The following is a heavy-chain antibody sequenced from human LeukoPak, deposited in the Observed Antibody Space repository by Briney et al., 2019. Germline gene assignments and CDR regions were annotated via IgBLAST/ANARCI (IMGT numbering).Heavy chain of an antibody. CDR1: GYTFTSYG. V-gene: IGHV1-46*01. CDR2: INPSGGST. CDR3: ARDVSVAGTGNWFDP. D-gene: IGHD6-19*01. Sequence: ASVKVSCKASGYTFTSYGISWVRQAPGQGLEWMGIINPSGGSTSYAQKFQGRVTMTRDTSTSTVYMELSSLRSEDTAVYYCARDVSVAGTGNWFDPWGQGTLVTVSS. J-gene: IGHJ5*02.